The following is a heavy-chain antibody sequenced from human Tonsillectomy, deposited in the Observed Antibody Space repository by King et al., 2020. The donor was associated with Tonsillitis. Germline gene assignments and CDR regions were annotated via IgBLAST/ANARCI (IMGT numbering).Heavy chain of an antibody. V-gene: IGHV4-59*11. J-gene: IGHJ5*02. CDR3: ARTGYYDTRGYYSA. CDR1: GDSISSHY. D-gene: IGHD3-22*01. CDR2: ISNTGSP. Sequence: LQLQESGPGLVKPSETLSLTCTVSGDSISSHYWSWIRQPPGKGLEWIGFISNTGSPYYNPSLQSRFSMSVDTSKNQFILKMTSVTAADTAVYYCARTGYYDTRGYYSAWGQGALVTVSS.